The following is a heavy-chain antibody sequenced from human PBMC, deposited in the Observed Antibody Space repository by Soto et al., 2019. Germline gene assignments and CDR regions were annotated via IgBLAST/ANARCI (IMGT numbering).Heavy chain of an antibody. CDR1: GGSFSGYY. CDR3: ARGLGYCSGGSCYAPSRFDY. V-gene: IGHV4-34*01. CDR2: INHSGST. D-gene: IGHD2-15*01. J-gene: IGHJ4*02. Sequence: SETLSLTCAVYGGSFSGYYWSWIRQPPGKGLEWIGEINHSGSTNYNPSLKSRVTISVDTSKNQFSLKLSSVTAADTAVYYCARGLGYCSGGSCYAPSRFDYWGQGTLVT.